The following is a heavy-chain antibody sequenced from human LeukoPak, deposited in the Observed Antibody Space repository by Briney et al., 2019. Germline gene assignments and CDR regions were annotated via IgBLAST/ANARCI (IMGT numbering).Heavy chain of an antibody. Sequence: ASVKVSCKASGYIFTSYGISWVRQAPGQGLEWMGWISVYNGNTNYVQKFQGRVTMTTDTPTSTAYMELSRLRSDDTAVYYCARVRYRLAETYIDYWGQGTLVTVSS. V-gene: IGHV1-18*01. CDR1: GYIFTSYG. J-gene: IGHJ4*02. D-gene: IGHD3-16*01. CDR2: ISVYNGNT. CDR3: ARVRYRLAETYIDY.